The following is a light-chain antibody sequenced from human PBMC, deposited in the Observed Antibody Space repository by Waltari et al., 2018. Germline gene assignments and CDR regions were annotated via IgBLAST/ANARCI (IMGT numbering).Light chain of an antibody. Sequence: VLTQSPGTLSLSPGERATLSCRASQSLTKRYLAWYQQKPGQAPRLLIYGASSRAAGIPDRFSGSGSETDFSLTISRLEPEDSAVYYCQQYGSSVLYTFGQGTKLEIK. CDR3: QQYGSSVLYT. J-gene: IGKJ2*01. V-gene: IGKV3-20*01. CDR2: GAS. CDR1: QSLTKRY.